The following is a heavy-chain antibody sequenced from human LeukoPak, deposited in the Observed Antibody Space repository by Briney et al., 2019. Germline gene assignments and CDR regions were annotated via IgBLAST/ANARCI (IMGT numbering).Heavy chain of an antibody. CDR1: GFTLSNHA. Sequence: PGGSLRLSCAASGFTLSNHAMHWVRRTTGKGLEWVSAIGIAGDTFYPGSVKGRFTISRENAKDSLYLQTNSLRAEDTAVYYCARQMTPHGNFDYWGQGTLVTVSS. CDR3: ARQMTPHGNFDY. J-gene: IGHJ4*02. V-gene: IGHV3-13*01. D-gene: IGHD1-26*01. CDR2: IGIAGDT.